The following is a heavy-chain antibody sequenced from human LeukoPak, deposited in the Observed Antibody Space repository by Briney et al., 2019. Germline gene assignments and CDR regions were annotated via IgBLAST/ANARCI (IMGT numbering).Heavy chain of an antibody. V-gene: IGHV4-61*02. CDR2: IYTSGST. CDR3: ASQYSSSHPAPFDY. J-gene: IGHJ4*02. D-gene: IGHD6-6*01. Sequence: SETLSLTCTVSGGSISSGSYYWSWIRQPAGKGLEWIGRIYTSGSTNYNPSLKSRVTISVDTSKNQFSPKLSSVTAADTAVYYCASQYSSSHPAPFDYWGQGTLVTVSS. CDR1: GGSISSGSYY.